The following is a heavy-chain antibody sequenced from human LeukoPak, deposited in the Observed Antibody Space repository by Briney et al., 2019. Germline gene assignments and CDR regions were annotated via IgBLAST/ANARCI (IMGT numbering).Heavy chain of an antibody. Sequence: GRSLRPSCAASGFTFSDYYMSWIRQAPGKGLGWVSYISSSGSTIYYADSVKGRFTISRDNAKNSLYLQMNSLRAEDTAVYYCAREGYSSGWPYYFDYWGQGTLVTVSS. J-gene: IGHJ4*02. V-gene: IGHV3-11*01. D-gene: IGHD6-19*01. CDR2: ISSSGSTI. CDR1: GFTFSDYY. CDR3: AREGYSSGWPYYFDY.